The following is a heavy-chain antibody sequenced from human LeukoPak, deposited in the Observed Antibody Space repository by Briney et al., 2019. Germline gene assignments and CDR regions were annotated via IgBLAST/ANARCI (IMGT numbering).Heavy chain of an antibody. Sequence: GGSLRLSCAASGFTFSSYWMHWVRHAPGKGLVWVSRINSDGSSTSYADSVKGRFTISRDNAENSLFLQMNSLRAEDTAVYYCARDLSGTNDQFDPWGQGTLVTVSS. CDR3: ARDLSGTNDQFDP. D-gene: IGHD3-10*01. CDR2: INSDGSST. CDR1: GFTFSSYW. J-gene: IGHJ5*02. V-gene: IGHV3-74*01.